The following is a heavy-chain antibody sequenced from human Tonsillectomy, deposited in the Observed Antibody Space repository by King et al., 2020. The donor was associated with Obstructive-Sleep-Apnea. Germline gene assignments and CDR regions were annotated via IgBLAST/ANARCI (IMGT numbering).Heavy chain of an antibody. CDR1: GGSIXRSXDY. V-gene: IGHV4-39*07. Sequence: QLQLQESGPGLVKPSETLSLXCXVXGGSIXRSXDYXGWIRXPPXXGLEXIXSIYYXXXTYXXPXLKSRVXISVDTSKNPFSLHLSSXTAADTAVYYCAXDVRIVVVXXAAGSGFLAXXGXXTLVTVSS. CDR3: AXDVRIVVVXXAAGSGFLAX. J-gene: IGHJ5*02. D-gene: IGHD2-15*01. CDR2: IYYXXXT.